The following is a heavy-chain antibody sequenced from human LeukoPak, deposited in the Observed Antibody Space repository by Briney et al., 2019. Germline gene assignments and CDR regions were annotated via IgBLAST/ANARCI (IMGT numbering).Heavy chain of an antibody. V-gene: IGHV4-59*01. Sequence: SETLSLTCTVPGGSISSYYWSWIRQPPGKGLEWIGYIYYSGSTNYNPSLKSRVTISVDTSKNQFSLKLSSVTAADTAVYYCARVKGSSGWYDAFDIWGQGTMVTVSS. D-gene: IGHD6-19*01. CDR3: ARVKGSSGWYDAFDI. CDR1: GGSISSYY. CDR2: IYYSGST. J-gene: IGHJ3*02.